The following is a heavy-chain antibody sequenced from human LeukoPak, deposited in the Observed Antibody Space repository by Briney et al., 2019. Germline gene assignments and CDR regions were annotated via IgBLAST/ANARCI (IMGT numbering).Heavy chain of an antibody. V-gene: IGHV5-51*01. J-gene: IGHJ5*02. CDR2: IYPGDSDT. CDR3: ARQVVAGMNWFDP. D-gene: IGHD6-19*01. CDR1: GYSFTTYW. Sequence: GESLKISFKGSGYSFTTYWIGWVRQMPGKGLEWMGIIYPGDSDTRYSPSFQGQVTISADKTINTAYLQWSSLKASDTAMYYCARQVVAGMNWFDPWGQGTLVTVSS.